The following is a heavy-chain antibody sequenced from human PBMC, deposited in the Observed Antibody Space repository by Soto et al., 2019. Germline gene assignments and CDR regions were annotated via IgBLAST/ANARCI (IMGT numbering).Heavy chain of an antibody. CDR2: IYYSGST. CDR3: ARIQLWRFDY. D-gene: IGHD5-18*01. V-gene: IGHV4-31*03. Sequence: SETLSLTCTVSGGSISSGGYYWSWIRQHPGKGLEWIGYIYYSGSTYYNPSLKSRVTISVDTSKNQFSLKLSSVTAADTAVYYCARIQLWRFDYWGQGTLVTVSS. CDR1: GGSISSGGYY. J-gene: IGHJ4*02.